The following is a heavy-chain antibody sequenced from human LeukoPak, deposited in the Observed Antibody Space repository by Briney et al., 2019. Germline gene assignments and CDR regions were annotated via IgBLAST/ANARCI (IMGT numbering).Heavy chain of an antibody. J-gene: IGHJ4*02. Sequence: GESLKISCKGSGYSFTSYWISWVRQMPGKGLEWMGRIDPSDSYTNYSPSFQGHVTISADKSISTAYLQWSSLKAWDTAMYYCASEIAAAGKGFDYWGQGTLVSVSS. CDR2: IDPSDSYT. D-gene: IGHD6-13*01. CDR3: ASEIAAAGKGFDY. V-gene: IGHV5-10-1*01. CDR1: GYSFTSYW.